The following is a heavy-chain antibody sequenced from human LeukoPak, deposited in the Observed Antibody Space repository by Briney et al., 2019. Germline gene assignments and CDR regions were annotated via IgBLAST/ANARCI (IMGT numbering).Heavy chain of an antibody. CDR3: ARGRYYYGSGSYSFDY. V-gene: IGHV4-59*01. J-gene: IGHJ4*02. D-gene: IGHD3-10*01. Sequence: PSETLSLTCTVSGGSISNYYRSWIRQPPGKGLEWIGYIYYSGSTNYNPSLKSRVTISVDTSKNQFSLKLSSVTAADTAVYYCARGRYYYGSGSYSFDYWGQGTLVTVSS. CDR1: GGSISNYY. CDR2: IYYSGST.